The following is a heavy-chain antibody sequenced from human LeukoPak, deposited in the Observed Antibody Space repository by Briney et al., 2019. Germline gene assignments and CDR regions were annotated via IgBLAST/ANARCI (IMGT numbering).Heavy chain of an antibody. CDR1: GDSLSSKNDA. CDR3: TRSGGAGVIAI. D-gene: IGHD3-16*02. CDR2: TYYRSKWNN. V-gene: IGHV6-1*01. J-gene: IGHJ3*02. Sequence: SQTLSLTCAISGDSLSSKNDAWNWIRQSPSRGLEWLGRTYYRSKWNNGYAVSLKSRITINPDTSKNQFSLQLNSVTPEDTAVYYCTRSGGAGVIAIWGQGTVVTVAS.